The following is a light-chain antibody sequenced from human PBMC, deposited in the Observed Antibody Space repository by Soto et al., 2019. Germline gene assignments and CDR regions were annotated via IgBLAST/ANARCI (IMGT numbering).Light chain of an antibody. CDR1: SSNIGARYD. CDR2: VNS. CDR3: QTYDSSLSAWV. J-gene: IGLJ3*02. V-gene: IGLV1-40*01. Sequence: QSVLTQPPSVSGAPGQRVTISCTGSSSNIGARYDVHWYQHLPGTAPKLLIYVNSNRPSGVPDRFSGSKSGTSASLVITGLQAEDEADYYCQTYDSSLSAWVFGGGTKVTVL.